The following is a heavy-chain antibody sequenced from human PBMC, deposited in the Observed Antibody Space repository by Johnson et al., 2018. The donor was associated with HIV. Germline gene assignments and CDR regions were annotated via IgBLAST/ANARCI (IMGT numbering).Heavy chain of an antibody. CDR3: RWYLDAFDI. CDR1: KFAFSTYA. V-gene: IGHV3-64*04. D-gene: IGHD6-13*01. Sequence: QVQLMESGGGLVQPGGSLRLSCAASKFAFSTYAMHWVRQAPGKGLEYVSAISGSGGSTYYADSVKGRFTISRDNSKNTLYLQMNSLRAEDTAVYYCRWYLDAFDIWGQGTMVTVSS. J-gene: IGHJ3*02. CDR2: ISGSGGST.